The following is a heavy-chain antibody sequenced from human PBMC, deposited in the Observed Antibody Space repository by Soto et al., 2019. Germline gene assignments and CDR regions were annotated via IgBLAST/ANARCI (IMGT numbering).Heavy chain of an antibody. V-gene: IGHV1-2*02. CDR2: INPKSGGT. D-gene: IGHD3-10*01. CDR3: ARAVLSRGNLITGKLFDY. J-gene: IGHJ4*02. CDR1: GYSFTGYS. Sequence: ASVKVSCKTSGYSFTGYSVHWVRQAPGHGPEWMGWINPKSGGTKYAQKFQGRVTMTRDTSISTVFMELSRVTSDDTAVYYCARAVLSRGNLITGKLFDYWGQGSLVTVSS.